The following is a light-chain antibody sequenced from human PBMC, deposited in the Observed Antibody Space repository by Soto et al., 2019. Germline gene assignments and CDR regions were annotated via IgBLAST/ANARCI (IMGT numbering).Light chain of an antibody. Sequence: EIVFTQSPATLSLSPRERSPLSSTPSQSVSSLLAWYQQKSGQPPRLLISDASNRATGVPARFSGSGSGTDFTLIISSLEPEDFAVYYCQQRSNWPLSFGGGTKVDIK. V-gene: IGKV3-11*01. CDR2: DAS. CDR1: QSVSSL. CDR3: QQRSNWPLS. J-gene: IGKJ4*01.